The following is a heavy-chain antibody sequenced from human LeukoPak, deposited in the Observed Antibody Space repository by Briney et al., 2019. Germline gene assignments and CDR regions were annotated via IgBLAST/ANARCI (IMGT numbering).Heavy chain of an antibody. Sequence: YPGGSLRLSCAASGFISSSYWMHWVRHPPGKGLVYIACINTDGFSTSYADSVKGRFTISRDNAKNTLYLQMNSLRAEDTAVYYCARSRTYGDYGRGLDYWGQGTLVTVSS. CDR2: INTDGFST. V-gene: IGHV3-74*01. CDR3: ARSRTYGDYGRGLDY. D-gene: IGHD4-17*01. J-gene: IGHJ4*02. CDR1: GFISSSYW.